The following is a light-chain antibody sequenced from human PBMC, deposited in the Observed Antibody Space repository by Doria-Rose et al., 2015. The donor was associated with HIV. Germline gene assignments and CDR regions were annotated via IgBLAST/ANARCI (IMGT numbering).Light chain of an antibody. CDR1: QSLLHSIGYHY. Sequence: VMTQPPLSLPVTPGQPASISCRSSQSLLHSIGYHYLGWYLQKPGQSPQLLIYLGSNRASGVPDRFSGSGSGTDFTLKISRVEAEDVGVYYCMQALQTPYTFGQGTKLEIK. CDR3: MQALQTPYT. J-gene: IGKJ2*01. V-gene: IGKV2-28*01. CDR2: LGS.